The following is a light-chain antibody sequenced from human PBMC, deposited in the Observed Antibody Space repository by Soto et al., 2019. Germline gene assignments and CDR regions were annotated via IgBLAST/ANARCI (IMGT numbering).Light chain of an antibody. CDR3: QQYSSSPLT. V-gene: IGKV3-20*01. CDR2: GAS. Sequence: EVVLSQSPATMSLYPGEGATLSCRASQSVSTYLGWYQQKPGQAPRLLISGASSRATGIPDRFSGSGSGTDFTLTISRLEPEDFAVYYCQQYSSSPLTFGGGTKVDIK. J-gene: IGKJ4*01. CDR1: QSVSTY.